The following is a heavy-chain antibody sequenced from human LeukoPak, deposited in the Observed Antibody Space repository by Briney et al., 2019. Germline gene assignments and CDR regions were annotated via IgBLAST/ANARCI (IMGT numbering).Heavy chain of an antibody. D-gene: IGHD3-3*01. CDR3: ATGGRSGVALEQ. J-gene: IGHJ4*02. CDR2: IYSGGST. Sequence: GGSLRLSCVVSGFIASSNYMSWVRQAPGKGLEWISLIYSGGSTYHADSVMGRFTISRDSSKTTLFLQMNSLRAEDTAVYYCATGGRSGVALEQWGQGTLVTVSS. V-gene: IGHV3-53*01. CDR1: GFIASSNY.